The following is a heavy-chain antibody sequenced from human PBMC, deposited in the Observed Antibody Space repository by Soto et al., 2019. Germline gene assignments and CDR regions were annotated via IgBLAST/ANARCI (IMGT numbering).Heavy chain of an antibody. CDR1: GGSFSGYY. J-gene: IGHJ5*02. CDR3: ASTGGALVRVVPP. Sequence: QVQLQQWGAGLLKPSETLSLTCAVYGGSFSGYYWSWIRQPPGKGLEWSGEIHHSGSTNYNPSLKSRVTISVDTSKHQFSLKLSSVTAADTAVYYCASTGGALVRVVPPWGQGTLVTVSS. CDR2: IHHSGST. D-gene: IGHD2-8*02. V-gene: IGHV4-34*01.